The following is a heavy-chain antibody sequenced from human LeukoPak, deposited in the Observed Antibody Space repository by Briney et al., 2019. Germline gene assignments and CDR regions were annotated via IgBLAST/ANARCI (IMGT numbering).Heavy chain of an antibody. CDR2: ISSSGSTI. J-gene: IGHJ4*02. V-gene: IGHV3-11*04. Sequence: GGSLRLSCAASGFTFSDYYMSWIRQAPGKGLEWVSYISSSGSTIYYADSVKGRFTISRDNAKNSLYLQMNSLRAEDTAVYYCASLTSTGRFDYWGQGTLVTVSS. CDR3: ASLTSTGRFDY. D-gene: IGHD3-10*01. CDR1: GFTFSDYY.